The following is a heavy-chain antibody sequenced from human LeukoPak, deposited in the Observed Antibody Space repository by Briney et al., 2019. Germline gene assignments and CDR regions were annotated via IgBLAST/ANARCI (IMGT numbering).Heavy chain of an antibody. D-gene: IGHD6-19*01. J-gene: IGHJ4*02. Sequence: SETLSLTCAVSGGSISSGGYSWSWIRQPPGKGLEWIGYIYHSGSTYYNPSLKSRVTISVDTSKNQFSLKLSSVTAADTAVYYCARLTDDRQWLVRSLYHFDYWGQGTLVTVSS. CDR3: ARLTDDRQWLVRSLYHFDY. CDR2: IYHSGST. V-gene: IGHV4-30-2*01. CDR1: GGSISSGGYS.